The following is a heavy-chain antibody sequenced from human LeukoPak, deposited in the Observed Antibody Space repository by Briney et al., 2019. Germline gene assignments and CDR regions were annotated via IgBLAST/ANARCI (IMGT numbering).Heavy chain of an antibody. D-gene: IGHD5-18*01. J-gene: IGHJ4*02. CDR1: GFTFSSYW. CDR2: IKQDGSEN. V-gene: IGHV3-7*01. CDR3: ARKGYSYLVYYFDY. Sequence: GGSLRLSCAVSGFTFSSYWMSWVRQAPGKGLEWVANIKQDGSENYYVDSVKGRFTISRDNAKNSLYLQMNSLRAEDTAVYYCARKGYSYLVYYFDYWGQGTLVTVSS.